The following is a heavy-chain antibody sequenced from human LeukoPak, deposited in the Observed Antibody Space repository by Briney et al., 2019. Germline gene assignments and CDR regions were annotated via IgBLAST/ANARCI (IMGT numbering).Heavy chain of an antibody. D-gene: IGHD6-13*01. J-gene: IGHJ4*02. CDR1: GFTFGDYA. V-gene: IGHV3-49*04. Sequence: GGSLRLSCTASGFTFGDYAMSWVRPAPGKGVEWVGFIRSKAYGGTTEYAASVKGRFTISRDDSKSIAYLQMNSLRAEDTAVYYCAREGTGYSSSWGHDYWGQGTLVTVSS. CDR2: IRSKAYGGTT. CDR3: AREGTGYSSSWGHDY.